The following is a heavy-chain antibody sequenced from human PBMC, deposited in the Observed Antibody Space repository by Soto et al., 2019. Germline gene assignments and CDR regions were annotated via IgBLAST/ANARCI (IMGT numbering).Heavy chain of an antibody. CDR2: IWYDGSNK. J-gene: IGHJ3*02. D-gene: IGHD3-10*01. Sequence: GGSLRLSCAASGFTFSSYGMHWVRQAPGKGLEWVAVIWYDGSNKYYADSVKGRFTISRDNSKNTLYLQMNSLRAEDTAVYYCAREGITMVRGVIVPVAFDIWGQGTMVTVSS. CDR3: AREGITMVRGVIVPVAFDI. V-gene: IGHV3-33*01. CDR1: GFTFSSYG.